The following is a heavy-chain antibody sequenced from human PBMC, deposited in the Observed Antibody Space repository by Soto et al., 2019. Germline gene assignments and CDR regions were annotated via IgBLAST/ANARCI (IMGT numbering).Heavy chain of an antibody. V-gene: IGHV3-30*04. D-gene: IGHD2-2*03. CDR1: GFTFSSYA. Sequence: QVQLVESGGGVVQPGRSLRLSCAASGFTFSSYAMHWVRQAPGKGLEWVALISFDGRKEYYADSVKGRFTISRDNPKNTLYLQMTSLRAEDTAVYYCARDGCGVDVWGQGTTVTVS. CDR3: ARDGCGVDV. CDR2: ISFDGRKE. J-gene: IGHJ6*02.